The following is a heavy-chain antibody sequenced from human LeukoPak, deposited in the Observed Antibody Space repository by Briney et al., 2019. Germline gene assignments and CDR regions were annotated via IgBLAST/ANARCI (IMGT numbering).Heavy chain of an antibody. CDR1: GFTFSSSW. J-gene: IGHJ3*02. D-gene: IGHD4-17*01. CDR3: ASPGTAVTTRNAFDI. CDR2: IATDGSST. V-gene: IGHV3-74*01. Sequence: GGSLRLSCAASGFTFSSSWMHWVRQAPGKGLVWVSRIATDGSSTSYADSVKGRFTISRDNAKNTLYLQMNSLRAEDTAVYCCASPGTAVTTRNAFDIWGQGTMVTVSS.